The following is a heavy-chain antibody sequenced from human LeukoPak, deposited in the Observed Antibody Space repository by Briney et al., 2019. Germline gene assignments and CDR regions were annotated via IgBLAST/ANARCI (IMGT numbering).Heavy chain of an antibody. J-gene: IGHJ3*02. CDR3: AREASGYSYGLDAFDI. V-gene: IGHV3-21*01. CDR1: GFSFSSYA. CDR2: ISSSSSYI. D-gene: IGHD5-18*01. Sequence: AGGSLRLSCAASGFSFSSYAMSWIRQALGKGLEWVSSISSSSSYIYYADSVKGRFTSTRDNAKNSLYLQMNSLRAEDTAVYYCAREASGYSYGLDAFDIWGQGTMVTVSS.